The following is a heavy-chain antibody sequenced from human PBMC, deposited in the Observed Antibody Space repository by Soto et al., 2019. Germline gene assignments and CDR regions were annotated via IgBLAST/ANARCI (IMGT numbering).Heavy chain of an antibody. CDR1: GGVFSGYA. Sequence: LVKVSCKGSGGVFSGYAVGWVRQAPGQGLEWMGGIIPIFGTTNYAEKFRGRVSITADESTSTAYVELSSLRSEDTAVYYCAGSFKYGSGTFDAFDIWGQGTMVTVSS. J-gene: IGHJ3*02. V-gene: IGHV1-69*01. D-gene: IGHD3-10*01. CDR2: IIPIFGTT. CDR3: AGSFKYGSGTFDAFDI.